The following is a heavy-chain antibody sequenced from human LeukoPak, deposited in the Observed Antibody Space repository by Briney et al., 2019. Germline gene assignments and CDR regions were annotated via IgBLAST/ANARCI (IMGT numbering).Heavy chain of an antibody. CDR3: TREVESAFDY. V-gene: IGHV6-1*01. CDR1: GDSVSINSAA. CDR2: TYYRSKWYN. D-gene: IGHD1-1*01. Sequence: SQTLSLTCAIYGDSVSINSAAWNWVRQSPSRGLEWLARTYYRSKWYNDYAVSVKSRVTINPDTPKNHFSLHLNSVTPEDTAVYYCTREVESAFDYWGQGTLVTVSS. J-gene: IGHJ4*02.